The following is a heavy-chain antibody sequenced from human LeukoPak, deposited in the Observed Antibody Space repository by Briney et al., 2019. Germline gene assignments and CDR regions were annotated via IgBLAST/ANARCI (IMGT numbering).Heavy chain of an antibody. D-gene: IGHD6-13*01. CDR2: IYTSGST. CDR3: ARDQGSSSWFDAFDI. V-gene: IGHV4-4*07. Sequence: PSETLSLTCTVSGGSISSYYWSWIRQPAGKGLEWIGRIYTSGSTNYNPSLKSRVTMSVDTSKNQFSLKLSSVTAADTAVYYSARDQGSSSWFDAFDIWGQGTMVTVSS. J-gene: IGHJ3*02. CDR1: GGSISSYY.